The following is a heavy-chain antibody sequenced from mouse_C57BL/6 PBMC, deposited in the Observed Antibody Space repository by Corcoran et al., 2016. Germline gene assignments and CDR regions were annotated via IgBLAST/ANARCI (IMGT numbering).Heavy chain of an antibody. Sequence: QVQLQQSGAELVKPGASVKISCKASGYAYSGYWMNWVKQRPGKGLEWIGQIYPGDGDTNYNGKFKGKATLTADKSSSTAYMQLSSLTSEDSAVYFCARESREAMDYWGQGTSVTVSS. D-gene: IGHD1-1*01. CDR2: IYPGDGDT. CDR3: ARESREAMDY. CDR1: GYAYSGYW. V-gene: IGHV1-80*01. J-gene: IGHJ4*01.